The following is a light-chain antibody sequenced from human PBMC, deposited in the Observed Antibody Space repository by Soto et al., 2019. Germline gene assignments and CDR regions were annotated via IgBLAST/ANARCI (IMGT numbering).Light chain of an antibody. Sequence: EIVLTQSPGTLSLSPGERATLSCRASQSISSSYLAWYQQKPGQAPRLLMYDASSRATGIPDRFSGSGSGTDFTLTISRLEAEDFAVYYCQKYGSSPLTFGPGTKVDIK. CDR2: DAS. CDR1: QSISSSY. CDR3: QKYGSSPLT. V-gene: IGKV3-20*01. J-gene: IGKJ3*01.